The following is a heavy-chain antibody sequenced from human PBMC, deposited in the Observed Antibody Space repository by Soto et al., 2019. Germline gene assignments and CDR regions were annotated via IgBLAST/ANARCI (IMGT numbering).Heavy chain of an antibody. D-gene: IGHD4-17*01. J-gene: IGHJ4*02. CDR1: GYTFTSYG. Sequence: ASVKVSCKASGYTFTSYGIHWVRQAPGQGLEWLGWIHAGNGDTRYSPKFQGRVTITRDTSASTAYMELSSLRSEDTAVYYCARDDYQIDDWGQGTLVTVSS. CDR2: IHAGNGDT. V-gene: IGHV1-3*01. CDR3: ARDDYQIDD.